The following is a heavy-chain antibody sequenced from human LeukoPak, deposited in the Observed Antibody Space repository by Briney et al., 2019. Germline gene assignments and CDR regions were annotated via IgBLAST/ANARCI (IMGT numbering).Heavy chain of an antibody. V-gene: IGHV3-74*01. Sequence: PGGSLIISCAASGVTCSSYWLHCGRQDLGEGLVWVSHMNFPGSSTTKADSAMGRFTISTDNAKNTLYLQMSSLIAADTAVYYCARGSYCQGIDYWGQGTLVTVSS. CDR1: GVTCSSYW. D-gene: IGHD2-15*01. CDR3: ARGSYCQGIDY. CDR2: MNFPGSST. J-gene: IGHJ4*02.